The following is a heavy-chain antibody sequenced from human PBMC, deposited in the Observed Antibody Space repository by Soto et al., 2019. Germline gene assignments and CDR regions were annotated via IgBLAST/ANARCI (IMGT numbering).Heavy chain of an antibody. Sequence: HGESLKISCKGFGYSFTSYWIGWVRQMPGKGLEWMGVIYPGDYDTRYSPSFHGQVTISADKSIRTAYLQRSSLTASDTAMYYCARIYGDFNWFYPWGQGTLVPVSS. D-gene: IGHD4-17*01. CDR3: ARIYGDFNWFYP. J-gene: IGHJ5*02. CDR1: GYSFTSYW. V-gene: IGHV5-51*01. CDR2: IYPGDYDT.